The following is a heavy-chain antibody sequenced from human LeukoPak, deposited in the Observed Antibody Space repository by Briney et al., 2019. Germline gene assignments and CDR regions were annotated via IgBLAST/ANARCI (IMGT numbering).Heavy chain of an antibody. Sequence: GGSLRLSCAASGFTFSSYEMNWVRQAPGKGLEWVSYITSSGNTIYYADSVKGRFTISRDNAKNSLYLQMNSLRAEDTAIYYCAEDSVAGSQDAFDIWGQGTMVTVSS. J-gene: IGHJ3*02. D-gene: IGHD6-19*01. CDR3: AEDSVAGSQDAFDI. V-gene: IGHV3-48*03. CDR2: ITSSGNTI. CDR1: GFTFSSYE.